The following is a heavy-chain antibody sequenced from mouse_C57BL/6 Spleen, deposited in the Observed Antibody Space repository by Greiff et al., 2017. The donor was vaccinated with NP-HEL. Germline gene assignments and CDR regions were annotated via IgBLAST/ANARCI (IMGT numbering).Heavy chain of an antibody. CDR1: GFTFSSYT. J-gene: IGHJ3*01. CDR2: ISGGGGNT. CDR3: ARETAQATGAY. V-gene: IGHV5-9*01. D-gene: IGHD3-2*02. Sequence: EVHLVESGGGLVKPGGSLKLSCAASGFTFSSYTMSWVRQTPENRLEWVATISGGGGNTYYPDSVKGRFTISRDNAKNTLYLQMSSLRSEDTALYYCARETAQATGAYWGQGTLVTVSA.